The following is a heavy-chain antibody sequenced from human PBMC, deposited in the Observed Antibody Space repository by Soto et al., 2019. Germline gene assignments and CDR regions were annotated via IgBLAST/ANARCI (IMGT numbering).Heavy chain of an antibody. Sequence: GGSLRLSCAASGFTFSYAWMSWVRQAPGKGSDWVGRIKSKSDGGTTEYAAPVRGRFTISRDDSKNTLYLQMNSLKTEDTAVYYCTTDLWRIAVVVGSTGYFNPWGQGTPVTVSS. CDR3: TTDLWRIAVVVGSTGYFNP. D-gene: IGHD2-15*01. CDR1: GFTFSYAW. CDR2: IKSKSDGGTT. J-gene: IGHJ5*02. V-gene: IGHV3-15*01.